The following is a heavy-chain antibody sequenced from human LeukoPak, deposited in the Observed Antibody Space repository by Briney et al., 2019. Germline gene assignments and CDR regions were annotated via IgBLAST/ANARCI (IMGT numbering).Heavy chain of an antibody. J-gene: IGHJ4*02. V-gene: IGHV4-34*01. Sequence: SETLSLTCAVYGGSFSGYYWSWIRQPPGKGLEWIGEINHSGSTNFNPSLKSRVTISVDTSKNQFSLKLSSVTAADTAVYYCARLRYFDWTRVLFDYWGQGTLVTVSS. CDR3: ARLRYFDWTRVLFDY. CDR1: GGSFSGYY. D-gene: IGHD3-9*01. CDR2: INHSGST.